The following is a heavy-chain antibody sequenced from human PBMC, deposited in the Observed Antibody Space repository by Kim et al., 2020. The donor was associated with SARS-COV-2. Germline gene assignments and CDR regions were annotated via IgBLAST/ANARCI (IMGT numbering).Heavy chain of an antibody. CDR1: GGSVSSNRHY. Sequence: SETLSLTCTVSGGSVSSNRHYWNWIRQSPGKGLEWIGYIYYTGNTNYNPSLKSRVTISVDTSKNQFSLKLSSVTAADTAVYHCARADDHGGNPIDFFDL. V-gene: IGHV4-61*01. J-gene: IGHJ3*01. CDR3: ARADDHGGNPIDFFDL. CDR2: IYYTGNT. D-gene: IGHD4-17*01.